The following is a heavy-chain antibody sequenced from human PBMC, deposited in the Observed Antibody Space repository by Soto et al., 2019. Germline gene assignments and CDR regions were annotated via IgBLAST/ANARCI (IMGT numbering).Heavy chain of an antibody. CDR3: AASSYCSGGSCYGAFDI. V-gene: IGHV3-33*01. CDR1: GFTFSSYG. D-gene: IGHD2-15*01. CDR2: IWYDGSNK. J-gene: IGHJ3*02. Sequence: GGSLRLSCAASGFTFSSYGMHWVRQAPGKGLEWVAVIWYDGSNKYYADSVKGRFTISRDNSKNTLYLQMNSLRAEDTAVYYCAASSYCSGGSCYGAFDIWGQGTMVTVSS.